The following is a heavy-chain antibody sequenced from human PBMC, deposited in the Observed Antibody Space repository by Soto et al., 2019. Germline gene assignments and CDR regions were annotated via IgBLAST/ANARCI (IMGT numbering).Heavy chain of an antibody. CDR1: GFTFSSYG. J-gene: IGHJ4*02. Sequence: QVQLVESGGGVVQPGRSLRLSCAASGFTFSSYGMHWVRQAPGKGLEWVAVIWYDGSNKYYADSVKGRFTISRDNSKNPLYLQMNSLRAEDTAVYYCARETKGYFDYWGQGTLVTVSS. CDR2: IWYDGSNK. V-gene: IGHV3-33*01. CDR3: ARETKGYFDY.